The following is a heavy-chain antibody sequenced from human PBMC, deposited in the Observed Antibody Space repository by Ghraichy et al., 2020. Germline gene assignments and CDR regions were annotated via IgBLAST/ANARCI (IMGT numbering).Heavy chain of an antibody. CDR2: ISGSGGST. Sequence: ESLNISCAASGFTFSSYAMSWVRQAPGKGLEWVSAISGSGGSTYYADSVKGRFTISRDNSKNTLYLQMNSLRAEDTAVYYCAKALTGDSGDAFDIWGQGTMVTVSS. V-gene: IGHV3-23*01. J-gene: IGHJ3*02. D-gene: IGHD7-27*01. CDR1: GFTFSSYA. CDR3: AKALTGDSGDAFDI.